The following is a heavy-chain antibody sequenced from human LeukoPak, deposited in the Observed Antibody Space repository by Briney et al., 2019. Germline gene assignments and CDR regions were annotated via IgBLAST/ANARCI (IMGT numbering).Heavy chain of an antibody. Sequence: GGSLRLSCAISGFTVSSEYMTWVRQAPGKGLEWVSVIYSGGTTYYADSVKGRFTISRDNSKNTLYLQINSLRAEDTAVYYRARDTDSSGLYRGFDYWGQGTLVTVSS. D-gene: IGHD6-19*01. J-gene: IGHJ4*02. CDR2: IYSGGTT. CDR1: GFTVSSEY. CDR3: ARDTDSSGLYRGFDY. V-gene: IGHV3-53*01.